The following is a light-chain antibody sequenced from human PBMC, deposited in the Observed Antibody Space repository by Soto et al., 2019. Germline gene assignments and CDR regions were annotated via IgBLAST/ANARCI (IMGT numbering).Light chain of an antibody. Sequence: DIVMTQSPATLSLSPGERATLSCRASQSVSSNLVWYQQKPGQAPRLLIYGASTRATGIPARFSGTGSGTDFTLTISSLQSEDFAVYYCQQYNNWPPWTFGQGTKVDIK. J-gene: IGKJ1*01. CDR2: GAS. V-gene: IGKV3-15*01. CDR3: QQYNNWPPWT. CDR1: QSVSSN.